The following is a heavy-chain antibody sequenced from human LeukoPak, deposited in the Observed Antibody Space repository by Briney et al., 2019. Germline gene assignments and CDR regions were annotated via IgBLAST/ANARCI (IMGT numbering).Heavy chain of an antibody. D-gene: IGHD1-1*01. V-gene: IGHV4-59*12. J-gene: IGHJ3*02. CDR3: ASGVVGSVGAFDI. Sequence: SETLSLTCTVSGGSISSYYWSWIQQPPGKGLEWIGYIYYSGSTNYNPSLRSRVSISVDTSKNQFSLKLSSVTAADTAVYYCASGVVGSVGAFDIWGQGTMVTVSS. CDR2: IYYSGST. CDR1: GGSISSYY.